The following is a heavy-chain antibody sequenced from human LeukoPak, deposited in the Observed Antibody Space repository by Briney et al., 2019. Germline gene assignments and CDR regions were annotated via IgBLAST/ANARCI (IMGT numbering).Heavy chain of an antibody. Sequence: SETLSLTCTVSSGSISSYYWSWIRQPPGKGLEWIVYIYYSGSTNYNPSLKSRVTISVDTSKNQFSLKLSSVTAADTAVYYCARGKTYYDISKDAFDIWGQGTMVTVSS. CDR1: SGSISSYY. V-gene: IGHV4-59*01. D-gene: IGHD3-22*01. CDR2: IYYSGST. CDR3: ARGKTYYDISKDAFDI. J-gene: IGHJ3*02.